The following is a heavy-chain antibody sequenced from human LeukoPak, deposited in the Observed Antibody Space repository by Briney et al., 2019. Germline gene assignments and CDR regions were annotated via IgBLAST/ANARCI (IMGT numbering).Heavy chain of an antibody. CDR2: IYTTGGA. CDR1: DGIYY. Sequence: PSETLSLTCTVSDGIYYWCWIRQSPGTALEWIGCIYTTGGAKYSPYHKSPVNIPVNASKKQLTMKLTSVTADDTAVHYCARHSPCCATDPTFDRWGQGTLVTVSS. D-gene: IGHD3-9*01. CDR3: ARHSPCCATDPTFDR. V-gene: IGHV4-4*09. J-gene: IGHJ4*02.